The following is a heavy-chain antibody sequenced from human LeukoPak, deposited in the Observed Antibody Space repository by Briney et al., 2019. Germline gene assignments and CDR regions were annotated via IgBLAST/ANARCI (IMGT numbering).Heavy chain of an antibody. J-gene: IGHJ6*03. CDR3: AKEGYYGSGSYYMDV. CDR2: IWYDGSNK. Sequence: PGGSLRLPCAASGFTFSSYGMHWVRQAPGKGLEWVAVIWYDGSNKYYADSVKGRFTISRDNSKNTLYLQMNSLRAEDTAVYYCAKEGYYGSGSYYMDVWGKGTTVTVSS. V-gene: IGHV3-33*06. D-gene: IGHD3-10*01. CDR1: GFTFSSYG.